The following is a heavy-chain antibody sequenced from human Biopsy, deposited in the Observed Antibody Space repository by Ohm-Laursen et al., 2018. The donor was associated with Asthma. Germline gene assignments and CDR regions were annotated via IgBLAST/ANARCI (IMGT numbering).Heavy chain of an antibody. V-gene: IGHV3-21*01. CDR1: GFAFRDFN. CDR3: VRYGTKWELYDAFDI. CDR2: INSAGSYI. Sequence: SLRLSCAASGFAFRDFNINWVRQAPGKGLQWIASINSAGSYIYYADSVKGRFTISRDNAKNSLFLQMNNLRAEDTAVYYCVRYGTKWELYDAFDIWGQGTVVTVSS. J-gene: IGHJ3*02. D-gene: IGHD1-26*01.